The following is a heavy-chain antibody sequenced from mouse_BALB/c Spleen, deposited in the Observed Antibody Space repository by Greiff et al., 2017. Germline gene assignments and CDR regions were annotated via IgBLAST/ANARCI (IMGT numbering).Heavy chain of an antibody. CDR1: GFSLTSYG. CDR3: ARSPYGNHWYFDV. Sequence: VKLVESGHGLVAPSQSLSITCTVSGFSLTSYGVHWVRQPPGKGLEWLGVIWAGGSTNYNSALMSRLSISKDNSKSQVFLKMNSLQTDDTAMYYCARSPYGNHWYFDVWGAGTTVTVSS. V-gene: IGHV2-9*02. CDR2: IWAGGST. J-gene: IGHJ1*01. D-gene: IGHD2-1*01.